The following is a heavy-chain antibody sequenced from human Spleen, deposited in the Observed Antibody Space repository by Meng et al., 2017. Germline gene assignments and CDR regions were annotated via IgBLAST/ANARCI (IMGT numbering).Heavy chain of an antibody. CDR3: ARDSGEGFDY. CDR1: GGSISSDGYY. CDR2: IYYSGNT. V-gene: IGHV4-31*03. Sequence: SETLSLTCTVSGGSISSDGYYWTWIRQHPGKGLEWIGYIYYSGNTYYNPSLKSRVTISVDTSKNQFSLKLSSVTAADTVVYYCARDSGEGFDYWGQGTLVTVSS. J-gene: IGHJ4*02. D-gene: IGHD4-17*01.